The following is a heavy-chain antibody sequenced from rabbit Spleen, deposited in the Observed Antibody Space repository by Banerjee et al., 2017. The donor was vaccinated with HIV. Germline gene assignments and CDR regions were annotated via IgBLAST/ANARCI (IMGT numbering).Heavy chain of an antibody. Sequence: QSLEESGGDLVKPGASLTLTCTASRFSFSSSYYICWVRQAPGKGLEWIACIDSGSSGDAYYASWAKGRFTISKTSSTTVTLQMTSLTAADTATYFCARETSSGWGIVSFYFSLWGQGTLVTVS. J-gene: IGHJ4*01. CDR1: RFSFSSSYY. CDR3: ARETSSGWGIVSFYFSL. CDR2: IDSGSSGDA. V-gene: IGHV1S40*01. D-gene: IGHD4-1*01.